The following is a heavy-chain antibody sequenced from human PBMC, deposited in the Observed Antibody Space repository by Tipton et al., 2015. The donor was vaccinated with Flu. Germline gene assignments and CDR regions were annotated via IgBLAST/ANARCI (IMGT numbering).Heavy chain of an antibody. J-gene: IGHJ4*02. V-gene: IGHV4-39*07. CDR2: IYYSGST. CDR1: GGSISSSAYY. CDR3: AREGVQGVRAYLLY. D-gene: IGHD3-10*01. Sequence: TLSLTCTVSGGSISSSAYYWGWIRQTPGKGLEWIGNIYYSGSTFYNPSLKSRVTISVDTSKNQFSLKLSSVTAADTAVYYCAREGVQGVRAYLLYWGQGTLVTVSS.